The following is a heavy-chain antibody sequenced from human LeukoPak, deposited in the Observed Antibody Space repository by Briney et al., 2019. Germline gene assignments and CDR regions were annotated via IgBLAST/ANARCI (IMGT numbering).Heavy chain of an antibody. J-gene: IGHJ6*03. CDR1: GFSLTNYG. V-gene: IGHV3-33*01. CDR3: ATDHLPESQSSYMDV. CDR2: LLYDGNTK. Sequence: VGSLRLSCAASGFSLTNYGMHWGRQAPRKGLEWVAALLYDGNTKHYADSVKGRFTISRDISKNTFYLQMNSLTTEDTAVYYCATDHLPESQSSYMDVCGKRTTVAV.